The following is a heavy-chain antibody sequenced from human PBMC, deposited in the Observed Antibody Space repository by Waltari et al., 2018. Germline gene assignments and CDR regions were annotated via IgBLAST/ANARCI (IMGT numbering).Heavy chain of an antibody. J-gene: IGHJ4*02. CDR2: ISGYVYST. Sequence: EVHLVESGGGVVQPGGSLRLSCAASGFTFDDYGMHWVRQPPGKGLEWVSLISGYVYSTYYADSVKGRFTISRDNSKNSLYLQMSSLRTEDTALYYCAKDMIGGNEEFDYWGQGTLVTVSS. V-gene: IGHV3-43*02. CDR1: GFTFDDYG. CDR3: AKDMIGGNEEFDY. D-gene: IGHD1-1*01.